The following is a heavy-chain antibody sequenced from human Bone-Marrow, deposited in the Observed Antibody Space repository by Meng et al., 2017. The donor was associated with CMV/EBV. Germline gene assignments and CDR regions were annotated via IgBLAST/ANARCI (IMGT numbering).Heavy chain of an antibody. V-gene: IGHV3-53*01. D-gene: IGHD2-2*01. CDR1: GFTVSSKY. J-gene: IGHJ4*02. Sequence: GGSLRLSCAASGFTVSSKYMTWVRQTPGKGLEWVSVIYRDGSTYYADSVKGRFTISRDNSKNTLYLQMSSLRAEDTAVYSCAKVGFQLLSFDYWGQGTLVTVSS. CDR2: IYRDGST. CDR3: AKVGFQLLSFDY.